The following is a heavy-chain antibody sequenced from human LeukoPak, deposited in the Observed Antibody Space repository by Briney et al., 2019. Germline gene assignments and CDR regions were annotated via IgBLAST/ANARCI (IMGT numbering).Heavy chain of an antibody. Sequence: GGSLRLSCAASGFTFSSYGMHWVRQAPGKGLEWVAFIRYDGSNKYYADSVKGRFTISRDNSKNTLYLQMNSLRAEDTAVYYCAKDQVEGAGAYYFDYWGQGTLVTVSS. V-gene: IGHV3-30*02. J-gene: IGHJ4*02. D-gene: IGHD5-24*01. CDR1: GFTFSSYG. CDR3: AKDQVEGAGAYYFDY. CDR2: IRYDGSNK.